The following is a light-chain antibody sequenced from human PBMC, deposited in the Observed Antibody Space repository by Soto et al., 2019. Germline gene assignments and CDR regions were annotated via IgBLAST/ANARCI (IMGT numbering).Light chain of an antibody. CDR3: QQYQTYSRA. J-gene: IGKJ1*01. V-gene: IGKV1-5*01. CDR2: DVS. CDR1: QSINTW. Sequence: DIQMTQSPSTVSASVGDRITITCRASQSINTWLAWYRQRPGEAPQLLIYDVSTLAMGVPARIKGSGSGTDFTLSISRIKADHFATFYCQQYQTYSRAFGQGTKVEVK.